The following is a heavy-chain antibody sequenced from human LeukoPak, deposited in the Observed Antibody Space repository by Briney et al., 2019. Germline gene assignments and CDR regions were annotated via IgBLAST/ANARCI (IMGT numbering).Heavy chain of an antibody. CDR2: IYYSGST. CDR1: GGPISSYY. J-gene: IGHJ3*02. Sequence: PSGTLSLTCTVSGGPISSYYWSWIRQPPGKGLEWIGYIYYSGSTNYNPSLKSRVTISVDTSKNQFSLKLSSVTAADTAVYYCARVLGLRSYYDSSGYSTAFDIWGQGTMVTVSS. V-gene: IGHV4-59*01. CDR3: ARVLGLRSYYDSSGYSTAFDI. D-gene: IGHD3-22*01.